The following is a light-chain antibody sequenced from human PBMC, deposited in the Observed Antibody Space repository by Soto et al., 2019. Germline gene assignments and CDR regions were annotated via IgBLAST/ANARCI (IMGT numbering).Light chain of an antibody. CDR3: ISYTSNSLYV. J-gene: IGLJ1*01. CDR1: SSDIGNYNY. V-gene: IGLV2-14*01. Sequence: QSVLTQPASVSGSPGQSITISCTGASSDIGNYNYVSWYQQHPGKAPKLMIFVVSHRPSGVSTRFSGSKSGNTASLTISGLQAEDEADYYCISYTSNSLYVFGTGTKLTVL. CDR2: VVS.